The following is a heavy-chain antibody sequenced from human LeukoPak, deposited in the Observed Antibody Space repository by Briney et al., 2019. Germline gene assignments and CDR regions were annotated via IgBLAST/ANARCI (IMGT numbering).Heavy chain of an antibody. Sequence: PSQTLSLTCTVSGGSISSGGYYWNWIRQHPVKGLEWIGYIYYSGSTYYNASLKSRVTISVDTSKNQFSLKLSSVTAADTAVYYCAREEIGSRLDYWGQGTLVTVSS. J-gene: IGHJ4*02. CDR3: AREEIGSRLDY. D-gene: IGHD5-24*01. V-gene: IGHV4-31*03. CDR2: IYYSGST. CDR1: GGSISSGGYY.